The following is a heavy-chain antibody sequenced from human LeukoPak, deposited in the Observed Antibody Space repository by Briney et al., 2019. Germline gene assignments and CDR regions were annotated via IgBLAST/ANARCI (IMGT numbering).Heavy chain of an antibody. CDR2: IIPIFGTA. V-gene: IGHV1-69*13. J-gene: IGHJ5*02. D-gene: IGHD3-22*01. Sequence: GASVKVSCKASGGTFSSYAISWVRQAPGQGLEWMGGIIPIFGTANYAQKFQGRVTITADESTSTAYMELSSLRSEDTAVYYCARLSSGAVITTRGIHNWFDPWGQGTLVTVSS. CDR3: ARLSSGAVITTRGIHNWFDP. CDR1: GGTFSSYA.